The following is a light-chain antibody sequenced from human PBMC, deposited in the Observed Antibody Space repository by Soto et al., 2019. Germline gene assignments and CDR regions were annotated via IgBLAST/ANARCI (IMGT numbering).Light chain of an antibody. J-gene: IGLJ1*01. V-gene: IGLV2-14*01. CDR2: DVG. CDR1: SSVVGGYNY. CDR3: SSYTSSSTYV. Sequence: QSALTQPASVSGSPGQSITISCTGTSSVVGGYNYVSWYQQHPGKAPKLMIYDVGNRPSGVSNRFSGSKSGNTASLTISGLQAEDEADYYCSSYTSSSTYVFGTGTKVTVL.